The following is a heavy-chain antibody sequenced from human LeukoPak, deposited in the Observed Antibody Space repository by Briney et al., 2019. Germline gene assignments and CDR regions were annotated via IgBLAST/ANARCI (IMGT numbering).Heavy chain of an antibody. Sequence: ASVKVSCKASGGTFSSYAISWVRQAPGQGLEWMGGIIPIFGTANYAQKFQGRVTITTDESTSTAYMELSSLRSEDTAVYYCAKEGGTAARTFHGAFDVWGQGTMVTVSS. CDR3: AKEGGTAARTFHGAFDV. CDR2: IIPIFGTA. J-gene: IGHJ3*01. CDR1: GGTFSSYA. D-gene: IGHD6-13*01. V-gene: IGHV1-69*05.